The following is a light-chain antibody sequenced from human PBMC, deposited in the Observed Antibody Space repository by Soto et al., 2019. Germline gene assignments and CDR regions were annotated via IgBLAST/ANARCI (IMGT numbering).Light chain of an antibody. V-gene: IGKV1-39*01. Sequence: DIQMTQSPSSLSASVGDRVTITCRASQSIRNDLYWYQQKPGKAPKLLIYAASSLQGGVPSRFSGSGSGTDFTLTISSLQPEDFATYYCQQSYRTPPYTFGQGTRLEIK. CDR2: AAS. CDR1: QSIRND. CDR3: QQSYRTPPYT. J-gene: IGKJ2*01.